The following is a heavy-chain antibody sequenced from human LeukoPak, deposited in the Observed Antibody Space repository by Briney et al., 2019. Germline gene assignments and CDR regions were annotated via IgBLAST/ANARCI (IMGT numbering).Heavy chain of an antibody. CDR3: ARVLSDSSSWYCIDY. Sequence: ASVKVSCKASGYTFTSYYMHWVRQAPGQGLEWMGIINPSGGSTSYAQKFQGRVTMTRDMSTSTVYMELSSLRSEDTAVYYCARVLSDSSSWYCIDYWGQGTLVTVSS. V-gene: IGHV1-46*03. J-gene: IGHJ4*02. CDR1: GYTFTSYY. D-gene: IGHD6-13*01. CDR2: INPSGGST.